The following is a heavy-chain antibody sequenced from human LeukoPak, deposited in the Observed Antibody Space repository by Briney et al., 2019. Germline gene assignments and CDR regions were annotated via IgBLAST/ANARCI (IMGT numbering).Heavy chain of an antibody. D-gene: IGHD2-15*01. Sequence: GGSLRLSCAASGFTFSSYSMNWVRQAPGKGLEWVSSISSSSYIYYADSVKGRFTISRDNAKNSLYLQMNSLRAEDTAVYYCARDFDIVVVVAATQYYYYYGMDVWGQGTTVTVSS. J-gene: IGHJ6*02. CDR3: ARDFDIVVVVAATQYYYYYGMDV. CDR2: ISSSSYI. V-gene: IGHV3-21*01. CDR1: GFTFSSYS.